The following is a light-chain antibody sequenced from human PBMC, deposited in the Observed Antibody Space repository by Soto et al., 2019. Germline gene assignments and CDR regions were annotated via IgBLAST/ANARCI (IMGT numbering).Light chain of an antibody. CDR2: EVS. Sequence: QSVLTQPASVSGSPGQSITISCTGTSSDIGSYNLVSWYQQHPGKAPKLMIYEVSKRPSGVSNRFSGSKSGNTASLTISWLQSFDEADYYCCSYAGSSTFVYVFGTGTKVTVL. CDR3: CSYAGSSTFVYV. V-gene: IGLV2-23*02. CDR1: SSDIGSYNL. J-gene: IGLJ1*01.